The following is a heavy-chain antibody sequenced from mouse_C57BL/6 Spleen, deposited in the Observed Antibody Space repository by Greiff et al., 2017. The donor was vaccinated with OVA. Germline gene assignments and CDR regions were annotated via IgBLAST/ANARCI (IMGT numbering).Heavy chain of an antibody. CDR2: IDPSDSYT. D-gene: IGHD1-1*01. V-gene: IGHV1-69*01. CDR1: GYTFTSYW. CDR3: ARSRYGSLYAMDY. Sequence: QVQLQQPGAELVMPGASVKLSCKASGYTFTSYWMHWVKQRPGQGLAWIGEIDPSDSYTNYNQKFKGKSTLTVDKSSSTAYMQLSSLTSEDSAVYYCARSRYGSLYAMDYWGQGTSVTVSS. J-gene: IGHJ4*01.